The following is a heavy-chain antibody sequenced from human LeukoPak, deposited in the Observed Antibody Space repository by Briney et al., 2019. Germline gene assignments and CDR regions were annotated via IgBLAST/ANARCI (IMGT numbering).Heavy chain of an antibody. J-gene: IGHJ5*02. CDR1: GYSFTNYW. V-gene: IGHV5-51*01. Sequence: GESLKISCTGSGYSFTNYWIAWVRQMPGKGLEWMGITYPGDSDTRYNPSFQGQVTISADKSISAAYLQWTSLKASDTAMYFCTRRGQEDWFDLWGQGTLVIVSS. CDR3: TRRGQEDWFDL. CDR2: TYPGDSDT.